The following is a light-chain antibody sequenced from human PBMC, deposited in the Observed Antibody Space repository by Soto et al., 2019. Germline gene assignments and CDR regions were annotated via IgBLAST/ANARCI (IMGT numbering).Light chain of an antibody. CDR3: SSYASSSTVFV. V-gene: IGLV2-14*01. CDR1: SSDVGGYNY. CDR2: DVT. J-gene: IGLJ2*01. Sequence: QSALTQPASVSGSPGQSVTISCTGTSSDVGGYNYAAWYQQHPGKAPKLLMYDVTNRPSGVSNRFSGSRSGTSASLTISGLQAEDEADYYCSSYASSSTVFVFGGGTKLTVL.